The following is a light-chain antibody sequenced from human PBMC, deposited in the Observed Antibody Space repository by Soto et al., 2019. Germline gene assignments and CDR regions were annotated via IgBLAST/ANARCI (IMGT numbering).Light chain of an antibody. V-gene: IGKV3-11*01. CDR1: QSVSSY. J-gene: IGKJ5*01. CDR2: DAS. Sequence: EIVLTQSPATLSLSPGEIATISCRASQSVSSYLAWYQQKPGQAPRLLIYDASNRATGIPARFSGSGSGTDFTLTLSSLEPEDFAVYYCQQRSNWPGFGQGTRLEIK. CDR3: QQRSNWPG.